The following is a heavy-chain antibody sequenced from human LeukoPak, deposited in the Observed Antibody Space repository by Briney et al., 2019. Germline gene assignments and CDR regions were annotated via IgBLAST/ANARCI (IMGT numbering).Heavy chain of an antibody. D-gene: IGHD5-18*01. J-gene: IGHJ4*02. CDR3: ARGRGGYSYGDYYFDY. V-gene: IGHV5-51*01. CDR2: IYPGDSDT. Sequence: GESLKISCKGSGYSFTSYWIGWVRQMPGKGLEWMGIIYPGDSDTRYSPSFQGQVTISADKSISTAYLQWSSLKASDTAMYYCARGRGGYSYGDYYFDYWGQGTLVTVSS. CDR1: GYSFTSYW.